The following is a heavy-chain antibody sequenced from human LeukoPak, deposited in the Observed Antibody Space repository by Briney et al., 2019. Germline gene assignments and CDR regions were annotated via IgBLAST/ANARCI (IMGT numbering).Heavy chain of an antibody. D-gene: IGHD3-3*01. CDR1: GGTFSSYA. Sequence: GASVKVSCKASGGTFSSYAISWVRQAPGQGLEWMGRIIPIFGIANYAQKFQGRVTITADKSTSTAYMELRSLRSDDTAVYYCARLGTVYDFWSGYDYWGQGTLVTVSS. J-gene: IGHJ4*02. V-gene: IGHV1-69*04. CDR2: IIPIFGIA. CDR3: ARLGTVYDFWSGYDY.